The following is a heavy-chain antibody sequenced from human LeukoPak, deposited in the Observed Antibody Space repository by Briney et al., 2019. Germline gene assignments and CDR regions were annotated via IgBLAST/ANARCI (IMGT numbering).Heavy chain of an antibody. CDR3: AREGSPFYYYYMDV. CDR1: GYTFTSYG. Sequence: GASVTVSCKASGYTFTSYGISWVRQAPGQGLEWMGWISTYNGNTNYAQKLQGRVTMTTDTSTSIAYMELRSLRSDDTAVYYCAREGSPFYYYYMDVWGKGTTVTVSS. V-gene: IGHV1-18*01. D-gene: IGHD2-15*01. J-gene: IGHJ6*03. CDR2: ISTYNGNT.